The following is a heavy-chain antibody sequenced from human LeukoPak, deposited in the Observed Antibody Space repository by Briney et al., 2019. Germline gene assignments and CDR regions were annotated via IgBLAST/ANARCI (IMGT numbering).Heavy chain of an antibody. D-gene: IGHD2-2*01. J-gene: IGHJ4*02. V-gene: IGHV3-23*01. CDR1: GFTFSSYA. CDR3: AKETYCSSTSCYRPDY. CDR2: ISGRGVST. Sequence: GGSLRLSCAASGFTFSSYAMSWVRQAPGKGLEWVSAISGRGVSTYYADSVKGRFTISRDNSKNTLYLQMNSLRAEDTAVYYCAKETYCSSTSCYRPDYWGQGTLVTVSS.